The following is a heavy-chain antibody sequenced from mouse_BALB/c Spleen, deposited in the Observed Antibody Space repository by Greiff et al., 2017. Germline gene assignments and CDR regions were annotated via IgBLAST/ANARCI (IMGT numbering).Heavy chain of an antibody. CDR3: ARKEDYYYGSSYVVLFAY. Sequence: EVKLQESGPELVKPGASVKMSCKASGYTFTSYVMHWVKQKPGQGLEWIGYINPYNDGTKYNEKFKGKATLTSDKSSSTAYMELSSLTSEDSAVYYCARKEDYYYGSSYVVLFAYWGQGTLVTVSA. CDR2: INPYNDGT. J-gene: IGHJ3*01. D-gene: IGHD1-1*01. CDR1: GYTFTSYV. V-gene: IGHV1-14*01.